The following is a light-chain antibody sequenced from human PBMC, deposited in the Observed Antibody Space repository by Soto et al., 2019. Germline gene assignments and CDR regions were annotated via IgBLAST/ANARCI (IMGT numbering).Light chain of an antibody. V-gene: IGKV3-20*01. CDR3: QQSGSYPPFT. CDR1: QTVSGSY. CDR2: GAS. Sequence: NVLTQSPGTLSLSPGERATLSCRASQTVSGSYVAWYQQKPGQTPRLLIYGASSRATGIPDRFSGSGSGTDFTLTISRLEPEDFAVYYCQQSGSYPPFTFGRGTKVDIK. J-gene: IGKJ3*01.